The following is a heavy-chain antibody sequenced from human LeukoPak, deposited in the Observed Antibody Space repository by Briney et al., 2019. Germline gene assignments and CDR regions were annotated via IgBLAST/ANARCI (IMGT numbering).Heavy chain of an antibody. V-gene: IGHV3-66*01. Sequence: GGSLRLSCAASGFTFSSYSMNWVRQAPGKGLEWVSVIYSGGSTYYADSVKGRFTISRDNSKNTLYLQMNSLRAEDTAVYYCARGGITMIVVEYYFDYWGQGTLVTVSS. CDR1: GFTFSSYS. J-gene: IGHJ4*02. CDR3: ARGGITMIVVEYYFDY. CDR2: IYSGGST. D-gene: IGHD3-22*01.